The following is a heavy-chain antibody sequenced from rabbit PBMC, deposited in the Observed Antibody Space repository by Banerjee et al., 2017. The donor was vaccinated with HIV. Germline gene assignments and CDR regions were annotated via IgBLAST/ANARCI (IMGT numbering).Heavy chain of an antibody. CDR1: GIDFSSRA. D-gene: IGHD7-1*01. CDR2: INTSSGDT. CDR3: ARDRDGDAGYGSLAL. Sequence: QEQLEESGGDLVKPGASLTLTCKASGIDFSSRAMCWVRQAPGKGLEWIACINTSSGDTVYATWAKGRFTISKTSSTVDLKMTSLTVADTATYFCARDRDGDAGYGSLALWGPGTLVTVS. J-gene: IGHJ4*01. V-gene: IGHV1S45*01.